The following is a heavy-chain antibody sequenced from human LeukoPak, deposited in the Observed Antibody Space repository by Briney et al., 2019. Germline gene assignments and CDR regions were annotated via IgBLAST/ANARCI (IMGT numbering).Heavy chain of an antibody. Sequence: GGSLRLSCEASGFTFSSYAMHWVRQAPGKGLEWVAVISYDGSNKYYADSVKGRFTISRDNSKNTLYLQMNSLRAEDTAVYYCVRGQIVVVPAAMYYWGQGTLVTVSS. D-gene: IGHD2-2*01. CDR1: GFTFSSYA. V-gene: IGHV3-30-3*01. J-gene: IGHJ4*02. CDR3: VRGQIVVVPAAMYY. CDR2: ISYDGSNK.